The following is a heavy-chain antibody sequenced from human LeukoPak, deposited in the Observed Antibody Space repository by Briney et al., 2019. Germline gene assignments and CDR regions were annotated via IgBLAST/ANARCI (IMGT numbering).Heavy chain of an antibody. V-gene: IGHV1-69*13. D-gene: IGHD4-17*01. J-gene: IGHJ4*02. CDR1: GYTFTSYD. CDR3: ARGHTVPENTYYFDY. Sequence: SVKVSCKASGYTFTSYDINWVRQAPGQGLEWMGGIIPIFGTANYAQKFQGRVTITADESTSTAYMELSSLRSEDTAVYYCARGHTVPENTYYFDYWGQGTLVTVSS. CDR2: IIPIFGTA.